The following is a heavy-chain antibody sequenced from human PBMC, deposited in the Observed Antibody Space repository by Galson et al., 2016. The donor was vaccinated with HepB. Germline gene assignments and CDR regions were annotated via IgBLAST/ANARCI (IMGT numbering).Heavy chain of an antibody. CDR1: GFTFSDYY. Sequence: SLRLSCAASGFTFSDYYMSWIRQAPGKGLEWVSLIYSNGDTRYADSVKGRFTISRDNFKNTVYLHMNNLRAEDTAMYYCSRDRHRLSQNTVIGLWGQGTLVTVSS. V-gene: IGHV3-53*01. CDR3: SRDRHRLSQNTVIGL. J-gene: IGHJ4*02. CDR2: IYSNGDT. D-gene: IGHD2/OR15-2a*01.